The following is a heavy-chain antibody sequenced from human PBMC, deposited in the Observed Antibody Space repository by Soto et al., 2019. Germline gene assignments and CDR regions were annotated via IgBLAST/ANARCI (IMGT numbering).Heavy chain of an antibody. V-gene: IGHV1-3*01. CDR1: GYTFTSYA. Sequence: QVYLVQSGAEVKKPGASVKVSCKASGYTFTSYAMHWVRQAPGQGLEWMGRINVGNGNTEYSQKFQGRVTITRDTCASTAYMELSGLRSEDTAVYYGAREGELCGVKCWTYYGIDVWGQGTLVIVSS. J-gene: IGHJ5*02. D-gene: IGHD2-21*01. CDR2: INVGNGNT. CDR3: AREGELCGVKCWTYYGIDV.